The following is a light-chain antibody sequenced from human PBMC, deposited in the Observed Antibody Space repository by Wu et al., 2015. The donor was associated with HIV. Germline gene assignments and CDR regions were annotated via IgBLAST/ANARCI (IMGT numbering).Light chain of an antibody. J-gene: IGKJ2*01. CDR3: QHFGNSAYT. CDR1: QSINSDS. V-gene: IGKV3-20*01. Sequence: IVLSQSPGTLSVSPGEGATFSCRASQSINSDSLAWYQQRPGRTPRLLIYGTFRRATGIPDRFSGSGSGTDFTLTINRVEPEDFAVYYCQHFGNSAYTFGQGTKLEIK. CDR2: GTF.